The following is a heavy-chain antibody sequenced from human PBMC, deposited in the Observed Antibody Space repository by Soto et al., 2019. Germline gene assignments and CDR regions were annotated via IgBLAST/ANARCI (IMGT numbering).Heavy chain of an antibody. D-gene: IGHD5-18*01. V-gene: IGHV3-74*01. CDR2: VNPAGSAS. J-gene: IGHJ4*02. Sequence: EVQLVESGGGLVQPGGSLRLSCVGSGFTFSNYWIHWVHQVPGKGPVWVSRVNPAGSASSYADFVKGRFTVSRDNDKNTGYLKMNSLSADDTAVYYCATGGYSYGWGYWGQGTLVTVSS. CDR3: ATGGYSYGWGY. CDR1: GFTFSNYW.